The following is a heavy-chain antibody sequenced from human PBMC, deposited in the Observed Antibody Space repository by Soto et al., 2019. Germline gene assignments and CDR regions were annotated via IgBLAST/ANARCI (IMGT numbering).Heavy chain of an antibody. J-gene: IGHJ4*02. CDR2: IKHTGDA. D-gene: IGHD3-22*01. CDR3: ARDGGYCDSSGYYNFDY. CDR1: GDSIKTETW. V-gene: IGHV4-4*02. Sequence: SETLSLTCAVSGDSIKTETWWSWLRQLPGTGLEWIGEIKHTGDANANPALRSRVSMSVDRTKDQFFLNLRSVSAADTAVYYCARDGGYCDSSGYYNFDYWGQGTLVTVSS.